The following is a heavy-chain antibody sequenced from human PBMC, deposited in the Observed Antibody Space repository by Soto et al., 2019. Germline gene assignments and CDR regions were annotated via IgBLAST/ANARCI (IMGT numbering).Heavy chain of an antibody. CDR1: GFTFSSYG. V-gene: IGHV3-30*18. CDR2: ISYDGSNK. CDR3: AKPASGDTFDY. D-gene: IGHD4-17*01. Sequence: GGSLRLSCAASGFTFSSYGMHWVRQAPGKGLEWVAVISYDGSNKYYADSVKGRFTISRDNSKNTLYLQMNSLRAEDTAVYYCAKPASGDTFDYWGQGTLVTVSS. J-gene: IGHJ4*02.